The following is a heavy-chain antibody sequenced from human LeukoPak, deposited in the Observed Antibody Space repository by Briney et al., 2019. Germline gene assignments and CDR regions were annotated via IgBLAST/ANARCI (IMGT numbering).Heavy chain of an antibody. J-gene: IGHJ4*02. CDR3: ARGPLIAAAGTW. Sequence: GGSLRLSCAASGFTFDSYWMSWVRQAPGKGLEWVANIERDGSDIHYADSVKGRFTISRDNAKNSLFLQMNSLRAEDTAVYYCARGPLIAAAGTWWGQGTLVTVSS. V-gene: IGHV3-7*03. D-gene: IGHD6-13*01. CDR2: IERDGSDI. CDR1: GFTFDSYW.